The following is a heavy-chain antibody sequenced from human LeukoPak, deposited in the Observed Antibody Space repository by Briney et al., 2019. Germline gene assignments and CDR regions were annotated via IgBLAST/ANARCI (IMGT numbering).Heavy chain of an antibody. D-gene: IGHD3-9*01. Sequence: GGSLRLSCAASGFTFSSYWMSWVRQAPGKGLEWVANIKQDGSEKYYVDSVKGRFTISRDNAKNSLYLQMNSLRAEDTAVYYCARAPRYFDWGGYDYWGQGTLVTVPS. J-gene: IGHJ4*02. CDR1: GFTFSSYW. CDR2: IKQDGSEK. CDR3: ARAPRYFDWGGYDY. V-gene: IGHV3-7*01.